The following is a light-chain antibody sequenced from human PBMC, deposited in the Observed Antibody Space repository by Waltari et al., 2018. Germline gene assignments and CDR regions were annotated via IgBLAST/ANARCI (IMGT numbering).Light chain of an antibody. V-gene: IGKV2-28*01. CDR2: ETS. Sequence: EIVVTQSPLSLPVTPGEPASIPCRSSQSLLYSNGNNYLDWYLQKPGQSPQLLIYETSNRASGVPDRFSGSGSGTDFTLKISRVETGDVGIYYCMQALQAPYTFGQGTKLEIK. J-gene: IGKJ2*01. CDR3: MQALQAPYT. CDR1: QSLLYSNGNNY.